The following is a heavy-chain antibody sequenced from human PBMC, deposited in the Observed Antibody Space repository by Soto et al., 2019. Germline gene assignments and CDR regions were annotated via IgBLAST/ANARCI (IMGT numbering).Heavy chain of an antibody. CDR2: ISYDGSNK. D-gene: IGHD3-10*01. CDR1: GFPFTTYG. CDR3: VGGQYYFDY. V-gene: IGHV3-30*03. J-gene: IGHJ4*02. Sequence: QVQLVESGGGVVQPGRSLRLSCAASGFPFTTYGMHWVRGGPGKGLEWVAVISYDGSNKYYADSVKGRFTISRDNSKNMLYLQMNSLRPEDTALYYCVGGQYYFDYRGQGTLVTVSS.